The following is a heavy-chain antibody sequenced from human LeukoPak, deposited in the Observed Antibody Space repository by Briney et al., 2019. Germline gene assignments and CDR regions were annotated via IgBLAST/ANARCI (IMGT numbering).Heavy chain of an antibody. V-gene: IGHV3-21*01. D-gene: IGHD5-12*01. CDR3: AREDSQVATINYYYMDV. CDR2: ISSSSSYI. J-gene: IGHJ6*03. CDR1: GSIFSNYW. Sequence: GGSLRLSCAASGSIFSNYWMHWVRQAPEKGLEWVSSISSSSSYIYYADSVKGRFTISRDNAKNSLYLQMNSLRAEDTAVYYCAREDSQVATINYYYMDVWGKGTTVTISS.